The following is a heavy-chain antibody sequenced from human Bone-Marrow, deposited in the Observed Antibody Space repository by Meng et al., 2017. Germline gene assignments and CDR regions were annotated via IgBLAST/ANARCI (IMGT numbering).Heavy chain of an antibody. V-gene: IGHV4-59*01. CDR3: ARGPSHGGSYSDY. D-gene: IGHD2-21*02. Sequence: QVQLQESGPGLVKPSETLSLTCTVSGGSISTYYWSWNRQSPEKGLEWIGYINYSGRTNYIPSLRSRATISVDPSKNQFSLNLRSVTAADTAVYYCARGPSHGGSYSDYWGQGTLVTVSS. J-gene: IGHJ4*02. CDR1: GGSISTYY. CDR2: INYSGRT.